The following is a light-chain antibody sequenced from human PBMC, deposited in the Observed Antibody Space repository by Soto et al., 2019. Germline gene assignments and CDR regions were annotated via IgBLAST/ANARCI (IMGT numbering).Light chain of an antibody. CDR1: QSVSSSY. Sequence: EIVLTQSPGTLSLSPGERATLSCRASQSVSSSYLAWYRQKPGQAPSLLIYGASSRATGIPDWVSGSGSGTDFTLTFSRLEPEDFAVYYCQQYGSSPCTFGQGTKLEIK. CDR3: QQYGSSPCT. J-gene: IGKJ2*02. V-gene: IGKV3-20*01. CDR2: GAS.